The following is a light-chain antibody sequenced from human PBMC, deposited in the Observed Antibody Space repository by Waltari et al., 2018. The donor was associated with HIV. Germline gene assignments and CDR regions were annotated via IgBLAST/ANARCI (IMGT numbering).Light chain of an antibody. CDR2: GAA. J-gene: IGKJ2*01. CDR1: QSVTTN. V-gene: IGKV3-15*01. CDR3: QQYNKWPPYT. Sequence: EIVMTQSPGALSVSLGERATLSCRASQSVTTNLAWYQQKPGQAPRLLIFGAATRATGIPARVSGSGSGTEFTLTISSLQSEDCALYYCQQYNKWPPYTFGQGTKLEIK.